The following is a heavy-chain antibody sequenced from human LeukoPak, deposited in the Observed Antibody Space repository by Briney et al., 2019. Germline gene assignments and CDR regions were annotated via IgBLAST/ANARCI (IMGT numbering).Heavy chain of an antibody. CDR2: ISGTSGNT. CDR3: AKDSLGYCSGGSCWQYNWFDP. J-gene: IGHJ5*02. D-gene: IGHD2-15*01. Sequence: PGGSLRLSCAASGFTFSIYAMSWVRQAPGKGLEWVSSISGTSGNTYYADSVKGRFAISRDNSKDTLYLQMNSLRAEDTAVYYCAKDSLGYCSGGSCWQYNWFDPWGQGTLVTVSS. CDR1: GFTFSIYA. V-gene: IGHV3-23*01.